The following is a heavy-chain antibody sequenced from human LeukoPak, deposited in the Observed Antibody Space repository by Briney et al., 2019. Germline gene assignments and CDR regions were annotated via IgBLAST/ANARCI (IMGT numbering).Heavy chain of an antibody. V-gene: IGHV4-30-4*01. CDR3: AGHHPRNTVDF. CDR1: GGSIRSGEYY. CDR2: IHYNGNT. Sequence: SETLSLTCSVSGGSIRSGEYYWTRIRQPPGKALEWIGYIHYNGNTYYRPSLKSRVTISVDRSNNQFSLKLNSVTVADTAVYYCAGHHPRNTVDFWGQGTLVTVSS. D-gene: IGHD2/OR15-2a*01. J-gene: IGHJ4*02.